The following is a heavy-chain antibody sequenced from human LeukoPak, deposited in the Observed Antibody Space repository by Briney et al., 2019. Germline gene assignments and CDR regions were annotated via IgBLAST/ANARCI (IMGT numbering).Heavy chain of an antibody. CDR3: AKQHNYYYCMDV. CDR2: ISGSGGST. Sequence: QTGGSLRLSCAASGFTFSSYAMSWVRQAPGKGLEWVSAISGSGGSTYYADSVKGRFTISRDNSKNTLYLQMNSLRAEDTAVYYCAKQHNYYYCMDVWGKGTTVTVSS. V-gene: IGHV3-23*01. J-gene: IGHJ6*03. CDR1: GFTFSSYA. D-gene: IGHD2-21*01.